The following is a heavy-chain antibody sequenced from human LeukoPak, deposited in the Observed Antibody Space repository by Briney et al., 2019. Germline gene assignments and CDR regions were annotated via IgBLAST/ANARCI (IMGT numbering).Heavy chain of an antibody. V-gene: IGHV4-4*07. CDR2: IYSSGST. D-gene: IGHD2-8*01. Sequence: PSETLSLTCTVSGGSISSYYWSWIRQPAGKGLEWIGRIYSSGSTNYNPPLKSRVTMSVDTSKNQFSLKLSSVTTADTAVYYCARDRGGYCSNSVCYNNWFDPWGQGTLVTVSS. CDR1: GGSISSYY. J-gene: IGHJ5*02. CDR3: ARDRGGYCSNSVCYNNWFDP.